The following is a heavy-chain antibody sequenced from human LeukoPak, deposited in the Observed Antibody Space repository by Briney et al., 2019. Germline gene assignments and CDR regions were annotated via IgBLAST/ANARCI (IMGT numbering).Heavy chain of an antibody. CDR1: GYTLTSYY. CDR2: INPSGGST. J-gene: IGHJ5*02. D-gene: IGHD6-6*01. CDR3: ARDGGGQLVRNWFDP. V-gene: IGHV1-46*01. Sequence: ASVKVSCKASGYTLTSYYMHWVRQAPGQGLEWMGIINPSGGSTSYAQKFQGRVTMTRDTSTSTVYMELSSLRSEDTAVYYCARDGGGQLVRNWFDPWGQGTLVTVSS.